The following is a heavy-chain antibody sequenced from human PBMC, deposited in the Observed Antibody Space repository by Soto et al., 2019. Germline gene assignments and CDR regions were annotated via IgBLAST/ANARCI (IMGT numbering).Heavy chain of an antibody. CDR1: GGSVSSGSYY. CDR2: IYYSGST. D-gene: IGHD3-22*01. CDR3: ASYYDGLTRLFDY. Sequence: QVQLQESGPGLVKPSETLSLTCTVSGGSVSSGSYYWSWIRQPPGKGLEWIGYIYYSGSTNYNPSLKSRVTISVDTSKNQFSLKLSSVTAADTAVYYCASYYDGLTRLFDYWGQGTLVTVSS. V-gene: IGHV4-61*01. J-gene: IGHJ4*02.